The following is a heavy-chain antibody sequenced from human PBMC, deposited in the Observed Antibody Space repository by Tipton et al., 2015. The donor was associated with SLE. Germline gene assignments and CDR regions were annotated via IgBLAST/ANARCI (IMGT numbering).Heavy chain of an antibody. Sequence: TLSLTYAVSGGSISRNNWWNWVRQPPGKGLEWIGEIYHSGRTNYKPSLKSRVTISVDTAKNQFSLKLSSVTAADTAVYYCARMIVVVDYYGMDVWGQGTTVTVSS. V-gene: IGHV4-4*02. CDR3: ARMIVVVDYYGMDV. D-gene: IGHD3-22*01. CDR1: GGSISRNNW. J-gene: IGHJ6*02. CDR2: IYHSGRT.